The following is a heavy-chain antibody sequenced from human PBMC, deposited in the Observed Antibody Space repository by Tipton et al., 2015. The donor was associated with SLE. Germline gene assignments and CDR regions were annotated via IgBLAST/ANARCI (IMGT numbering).Heavy chain of an antibody. CDR3: ARVSGGFDY. Sequence: SLGLSCAASGFTFSDYYMSWIRQAPGKGLEWVSYISASGRITYYADSVKGRFTVSRDNPRKSIYLQMDRLRVEDTAVYYCARVSGGFDYWGQGTLVTVSS. CDR2: ISASGRIT. CDR1: GFTFSDYY. J-gene: IGHJ4*02. V-gene: IGHV3-11*04. D-gene: IGHD3-10*02.